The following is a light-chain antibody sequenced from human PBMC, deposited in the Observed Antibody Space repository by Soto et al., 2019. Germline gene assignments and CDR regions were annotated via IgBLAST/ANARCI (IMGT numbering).Light chain of an antibody. Sequence: EIVMTHSPATLSVARGEGATLSCRASESVSSDLAWYQHKPGQAPRLLIYGASTRATGIPARFSGRGSGTEFTLTISSLQSVDFAVYYCQQYDNWPQTFGQGTKVDI. J-gene: IGKJ1*01. V-gene: IGKV3-15*01. CDR2: GAS. CDR1: ESVSSD. CDR3: QQYDNWPQT.